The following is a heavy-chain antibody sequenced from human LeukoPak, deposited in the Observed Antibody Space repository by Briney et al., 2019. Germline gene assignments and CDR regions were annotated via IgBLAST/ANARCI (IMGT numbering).Heavy chain of an antibody. J-gene: IGHJ3*02. Sequence: GASVKVSCKASGYSFTTYALNWVRQAPGQGLEWMGWINPNTGNPTYAQGFTGRFVFSLDTSVSTAYLQISSLKAEDTAVYYCARDLWITGTTILNAFDIWGQGTMVTVSS. CDR1: GYSFTTYA. V-gene: IGHV7-4-1*02. CDR2: INPNTGNP. D-gene: IGHD1-20*01. CDR3: ARDLWITGTTILNAFDI.